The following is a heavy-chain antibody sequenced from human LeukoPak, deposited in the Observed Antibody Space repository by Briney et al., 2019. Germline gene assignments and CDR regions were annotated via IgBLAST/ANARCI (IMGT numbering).Heavy chain of an antibody. V-gene: IGHV1-2*02. CDR3: ARADGSSGWYRDNWFDP. Sequence: GASVKASCKASGYSFTGYYMHWVRQAPGQGLEWMGWIYPNTGGTTYAQNFQGRVTMTRDTSITTAYLELSRLRPDDTAVYYCARADGSSGWYRDNWFDPWGQGTLVTVSS. J-gene: IGHJ5*02. CDR2: IYPNTGGT. CDR1: GYSFTGYY. D-gene: IGHD6-19*01.